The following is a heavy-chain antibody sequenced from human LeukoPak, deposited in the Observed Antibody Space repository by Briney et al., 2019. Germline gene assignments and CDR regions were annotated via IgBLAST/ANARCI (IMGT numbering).Heavy chain of an antibody. D-gene: IGHD5-18*01. CDR3: AKDRRYSYASYYFDY. Sequence: PGGSLRLSCAASGFTFSSYAMSWVRQAPGKGLEWVSAISGSGGSTYYADSVKGRFTISRDNSKNTLYLQMNSLRAEDTAVYYCAKDRRYSYASYYFDYWGQGTVVTVSS. V-gene: IGHV3-23*01. CDR1: GFTFSSYA. CDR2: ISGSGGST. J-gene: IGHJ4*02.